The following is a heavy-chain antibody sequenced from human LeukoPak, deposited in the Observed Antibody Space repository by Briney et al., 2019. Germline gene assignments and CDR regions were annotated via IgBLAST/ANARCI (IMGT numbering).Heavy chain of an antibody. J-gene: IGHJ3*02. D-gene: IGHD4-17*01. CDR2: IIPILGIA. Sequence: GASVKVSCKASGGTFSSYAISWVRQAPGQGLEWMGRIIPILGIANYAQKFQGRVAITADKSTSTAYVELSSLRSEDTAVYYCAREENDYGDYDAFDIWGQGTMVTVSS. V-gene: IGHV1-69*04. CDR3: AREENDYGDYDAFDI. CDR1: GGTFSSYA.